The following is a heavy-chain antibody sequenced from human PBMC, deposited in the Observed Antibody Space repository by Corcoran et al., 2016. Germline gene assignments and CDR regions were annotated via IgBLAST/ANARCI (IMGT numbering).Heavy chain of an antibody. CDR1: GYTFSSYN. D-gene: IGHD6-13*01. CDR2: IDPRSGSA. CDR3: ARDSGSWSVDY. Sequence: QVHLVQSGAEVKQPGASVKVSCQAPGYTFSSYNMQWVRQAPGQGLEWMGIIDPRSGSATYAQKFQGRVTMTRDPSTSTVYMELSSLRFEDTAVYYCARDSGSWSVDYWGQGTLVTVSS. J-gene: IGHJ4*02. V-gene: IGHV1-46*01.